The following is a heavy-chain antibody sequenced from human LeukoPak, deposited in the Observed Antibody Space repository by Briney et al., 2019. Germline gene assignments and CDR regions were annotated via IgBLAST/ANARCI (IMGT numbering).Heavy chain of an antibody. J-gene: IGHJ4*02. V-gene: IGHV4-34*01. CDR2: INHSGST. CDR3: ARGDYDFWSGYLTRRPFDY. D-gene: IGHD3-3*01. Sequence: SETLSLTCAVYGGSFSGYYWSWIRQPPGKGLEWIGEINHSGSTNYNPSLKSRVTISVDTSKNQFSLKLSSVTAADTAVYYCARGDYDFWSGYLTRRPFDYWGQGTLVTVSS. CDR1: GGSFSGYY.